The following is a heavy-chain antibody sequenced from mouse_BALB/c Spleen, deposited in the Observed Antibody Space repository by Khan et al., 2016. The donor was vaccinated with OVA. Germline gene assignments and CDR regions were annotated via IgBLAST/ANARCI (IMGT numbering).Heavy chain of an antibody. CDR1: GYTFTNYG. Sequence: QIQLVQSGPELKKPGETVKISCKASGYTFTNYGMNWVKKAPGKGLKWMGWINTNTGEPTYAEEFKGRFAFSLETSANTAYLQLNNLKNEDTATYFCARGNYYGSNSWFAYWGQGTLVTVSA. CDR3: ARGNYYGSNSWFAY. V-gene: IGHV9-3*02. J-gene: IGHJ3*01. D-gene: IGHD1-1*01. CDR2: INTNTGEP.